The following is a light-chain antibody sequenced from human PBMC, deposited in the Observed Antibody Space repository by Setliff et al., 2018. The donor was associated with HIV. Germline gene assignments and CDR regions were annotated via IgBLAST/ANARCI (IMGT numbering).Light chain of an antibody. J-gene: IGLJ2*01. CDR1: SSDVGSYNL. Sequence: QSVLAQPASVSGSPGQSITISCTGASSDVGSYNLVSLYQQHPGKAPKLMIYEVIKRPSGVSNRFSGSKSGNTASLTISGLQAEDEADYYCCSYAGSRDVVFGGGTQLTVL. CDR2: EVI. CDR3: CSYAGSRDVV. V-gene: IGLV2-23*02.